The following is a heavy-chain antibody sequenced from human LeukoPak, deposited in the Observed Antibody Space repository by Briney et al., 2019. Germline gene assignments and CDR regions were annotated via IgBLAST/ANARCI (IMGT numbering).Heavy chain of an antibody. V-gene: IGHV4-4*07. CDR1: GGSISNYY. D-gene: IGHD3-10*01. CDR2: MYASRAT. CDR3: ARDQSGSGGHKNDAFDI. J-gene: IGHJ3*02. Sequence: PSETLSLTCSVSGGSISNYYWNWIRQPAGKGLEWIGRMYASRATRYNPSFQSRVTMSADTSKNQVSLNVTSVTAADTAVYFCARDQSGSGGHKNDAFDIWGQGTMVTVSS.